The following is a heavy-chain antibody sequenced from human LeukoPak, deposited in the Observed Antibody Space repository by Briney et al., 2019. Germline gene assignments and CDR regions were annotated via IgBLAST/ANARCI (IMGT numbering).Heavy chain of an antibody. CDR2: IIDSGST. CDR1: GGSISSGYG. D-gene: IGHD3-22*01. Sequence: PSGTLSLTCDVSGGSISSGYGLSWVRQPPMKGLEWNEEIIDSGSTNYNPALKGRLNISPDKTKNQFSWNVNSVTAADTAAYYCATYGPTSGGYTFEYWGQGIMVTVSS. CDR3: ATYGPTSGGYTFEY. V-gene: IGHV4-4*02. J-gene: IGHJ4*02.